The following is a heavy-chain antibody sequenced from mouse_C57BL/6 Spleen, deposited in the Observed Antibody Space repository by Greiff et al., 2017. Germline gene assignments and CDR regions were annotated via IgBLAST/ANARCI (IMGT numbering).Heavy chain of an antibody. CDR2: IDPEDGEP. CDR1: GFNIKDYY. D-gene: IGHD1-1*01. CDR3: AYYYYGSSYYFDY. J-gene: IGHJ2*01. V-gene: IGHV14-2*01. Sequence: VQLKQSGAELVKPGASVKLSCTASGFNIKDYYMHWVKQRTEQGLEWIGRIDPEDGEPKYAPKFPGKATITADTSSNTAYLQLSSLTSEDTAVYYCAYYYYGSSYYFDYWGQGTTLTVSS.